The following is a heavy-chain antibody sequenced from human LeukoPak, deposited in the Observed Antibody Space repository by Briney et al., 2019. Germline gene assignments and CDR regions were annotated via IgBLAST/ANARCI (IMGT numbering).Heavy chain of an antibody. CDR2: IYTSGST. J-gene: IGHJ4*02. V-gene: IGHV4-61*02. CDR1: GGSISSGSYY. D-gene: IGHD4-17*01. CDR3: AHGDPRSIDY. Sequence: SQTLSLTCTVSGGSISSGSYYWSWIRQPAGKGLEWTGRIYTSGSTNYNPSLKSRVTISVDTSKNQFSLKLSSVTAADTAVYYCAHGDPRSIDYWGQGTLVTVSS.